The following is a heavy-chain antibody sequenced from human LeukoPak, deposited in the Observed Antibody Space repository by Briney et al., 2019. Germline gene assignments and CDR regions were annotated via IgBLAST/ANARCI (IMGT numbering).Heavy chain of an antibody. CDR3: ARVSSSWYQDWYFDL. Sequence: SEALSLTCTVSGGSISSSSYYWGWIRRPPGKGLEWIGSIYYSGSTYYKPSLKSRVTMSVDTSKNQFSLKLSSVTAADTAVYYCARVSSSWYQDWYFDLWGRGTLVTVSS. CDR2: IYYSGST. D-gene: IGHD6-13*01. J-gene: IGHJ2*01. V-gene: IGHV4-39*07. CDR1: GGSISSSSYY.